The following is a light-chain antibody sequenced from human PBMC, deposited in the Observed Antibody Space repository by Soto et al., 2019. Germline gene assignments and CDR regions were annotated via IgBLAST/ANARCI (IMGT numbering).Light chain of an antibody. CDR2: EVY. V-gene: IGLV2-14*01. CDR3: SSYTSSNTEV. J-gene: IGLJ1*01. Sequence: QSVLTQPASVSGSPGQSITISCTGTSSDVGGYNYVSWYQQYPGKVPKLMIYEVYTRPSGVSHRFSGSKSGNTASLTISGLQAEDEADYYCSSYTSSNTEVFGSGTKVTGL. CDR1: SSDVGGYNY.